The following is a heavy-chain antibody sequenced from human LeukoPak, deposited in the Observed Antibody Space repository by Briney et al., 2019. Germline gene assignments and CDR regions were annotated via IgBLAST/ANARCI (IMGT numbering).Heavy chain of an antibody. V-gene: IGHV3-48*03. Sequence: GGSLRLSCVVSGFTFRSYEMIWVRQAPGKGLEWLSYISSSGSNIYYADSVKGRFTVSRDNAKNSLYLQMDRLRSEDAAFYHCARVGVTTMTVDVWGQGTTVTVSS. CDR2: ISSSGSNI. CDR3: ARVGVTTMTVDV. D-gene: IGHD4-17*01. J-gene: IGHJ6*02. CDR1: GFTFRSYE.